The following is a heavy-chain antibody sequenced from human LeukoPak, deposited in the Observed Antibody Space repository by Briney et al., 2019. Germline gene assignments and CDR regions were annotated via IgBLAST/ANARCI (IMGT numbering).Heavy chain of an antibody. J-gene: IGHJ4*02. CDR3: ARSRPPTRYSPFNY. CDR1: GGSISSGGYH. V-gene: IGHV4-31*03. CDR2: IYYSGST. Sequence: SETLSLTCTVSGGSISSGGYHWNWIRQHPGKGLEWIGYIYYSGSTYYNPSLKSRVKISADTSKNQFSLKLDSVTAADTAVYYCARSRPPTRYSPFNYWGQGALVTVSS. D-gene: IGHD5-12*01.